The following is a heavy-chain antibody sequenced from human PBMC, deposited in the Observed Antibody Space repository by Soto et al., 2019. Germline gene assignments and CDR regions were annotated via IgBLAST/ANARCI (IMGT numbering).Heavy chain of an antibody. V-gene: IGHV1-3*01. CDR1: GYTFTSYA. D-gene: IGHD2-15*01. J-gene: IGHJ6*03. Sequence: ASVKVSCKASGYTFTSYAMHWVRQAPGQRLEWMGWINAGNGNTKYSQKFQGRVTITRDTSASTAYMELSSLRSEDTAVYYCARVLAGRLGYCSGGSCYHYYYMDVWGKGTTVTVSS. CDR2: INAGNGNT. CDR3: ARVLAGRLGYCSGGSCYHYYYMDV.